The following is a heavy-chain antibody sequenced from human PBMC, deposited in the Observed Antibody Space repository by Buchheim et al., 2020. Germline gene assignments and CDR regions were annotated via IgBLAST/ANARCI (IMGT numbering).Heavy chain of an antibody. Sequence: QVQLVESGGGVVQPGRSLRLSCAASGFTFSSYGMHWVRQAPGKGLEWVAVISYDGSNKYYADSVKGRFTISRDNSKNTLYLQMNSLRAEDTAVYYCAKDRSGSYLDYWGQGTL. CDR2: ISYDGSNK. CDR1: GFTFSSYG. D-gene: IGHD1-26*01. CDR3: AKDRSGSYLDY. V-gene: IGHV3-30*18. J-gene: IGHJ4*02.